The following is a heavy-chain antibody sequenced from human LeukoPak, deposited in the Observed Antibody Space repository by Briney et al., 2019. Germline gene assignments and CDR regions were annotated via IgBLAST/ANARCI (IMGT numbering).Heavy chain of an antibody. CDR1: GFTFAACA. D-gene: IGHD3-10*01. CDR2: ISGSGSHT. Sequence: PGGSLRLSCEASGFTFAACAMNWVRHVPGKGLDWVSTISGSGSHTYYADSVKGRLTISRDNAKNTLYLQMNSLRAEDTAVYYCATGSGTYYDSWGQGTLVTVSS. V-gene: IGHV3-23*01. J-gene: IGHJ4*02. CDR3: ATGSGTYYDS.